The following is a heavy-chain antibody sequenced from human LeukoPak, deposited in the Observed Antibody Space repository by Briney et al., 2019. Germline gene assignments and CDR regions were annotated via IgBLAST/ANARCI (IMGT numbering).Heavy chain of an antibody. CDR3: ARAWLRGWYPNRNQPFDP. V-gene: IGHV4-39*07. Sequence: SETLSLTCTVSGGSISSSSYYWGWIRQPPGKGLEWIGSIYYSGSTNYNPSLKSRVTISVDTSKNQFSLKLSSVTAADTAVYYCARAWLRGWYPNRNQPFDPWGQGTLVTVSS. CDR2: IYYSGST. J-gene: IGHJ5*02. CDR1: GGSISSSSYY. D-gene: IGHD6-19*01.